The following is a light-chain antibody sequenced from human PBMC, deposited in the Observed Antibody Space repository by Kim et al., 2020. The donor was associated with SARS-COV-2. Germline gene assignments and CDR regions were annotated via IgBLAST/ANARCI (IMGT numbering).Light chain of an antibody. V-gene: IGLV3-1*01. CDR1: KLGDKY. Sequence: SYELTQPPSVSVSPGQTASITCSGDKLGDKYACWYQQKPRQSPVLVIYQDNKRPSGIPERFSGSNSGNTATLTISGTQAMDEADYYCQAWDSSTFYVFGTGTKVTFL. CDR3: QAWDSSTFYV. CDR2: QDN. J-gene: IGLJ1*01.